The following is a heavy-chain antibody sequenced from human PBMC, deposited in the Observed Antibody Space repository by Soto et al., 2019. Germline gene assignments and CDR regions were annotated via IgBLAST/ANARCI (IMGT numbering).Heavy chain of an antibody. CDR3: AREGGADTAGFDP. CDR1: GGSMSSGDYY. D-gene: IGHD5-18*01. V-gene: IGHV4-31*03. J-gene: IGHJ5*02. Sequence: QVQLQESGPGLVKPAQTLSLTCSVSGGSMSSGDYYWSWIRQHPGKGLEWIGYINYSGSTYYNPSLKSRVTISVDTSKSQFSLNLSSVTAADTAVYYCAREGGADTAGFDPWGQGTLVTGSS. CDR2: INYSGST.